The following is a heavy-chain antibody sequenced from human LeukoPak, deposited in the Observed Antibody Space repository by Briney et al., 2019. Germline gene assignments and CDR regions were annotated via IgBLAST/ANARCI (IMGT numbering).Heavy chain of an antibody. V-gene: IGHV4-59*01. Sequence: SETLSLTCTVSGGSISIYYWSWIRQPPGKGLEWIGYIYYSGSTNYNPSLKSRVTISVDTSKNQFSLKLSSVTAADTAVYYCARVGDYDFWSGGYYYMDVWGKGTTVTVSS. D-gene: IGHD3-3*01. CDR2: IYYSGST. CDR3: ARVGDYDFWSGGYYYMDV. CDR1: GGSISIYY. J-gene: IGHJ6*03.